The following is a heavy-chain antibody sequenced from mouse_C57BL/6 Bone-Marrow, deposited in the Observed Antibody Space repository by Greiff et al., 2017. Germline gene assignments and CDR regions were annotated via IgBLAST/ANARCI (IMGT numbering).Heavy chain of an antibody. CDR3: ASYYYGSFYWYFDV. CDR2: IWSGGST. CDR1: GFSLTSYG. V-gene: IGHV2-2*01. Sequence: QVQLKQSGPGLVQPSQSLSITCTVSGFSLTSYGVHWVRQSPGKGLEWLGVIWSGGSTDYNAAFISRLSISKDNSKSQVFFKMNSLQADDTAIYYCASYYYGSFYWYFDVWGTGTTVTVSS. J-gene: IGHJ1*03. D-gene: IGHD1-1*01.